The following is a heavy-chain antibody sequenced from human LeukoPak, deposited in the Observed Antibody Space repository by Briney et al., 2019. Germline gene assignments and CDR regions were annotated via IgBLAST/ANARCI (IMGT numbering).Heavy chain of an antibody. CDR2: IIPIFGTA. V-gene: IGHV1-69*13. CDR3: ATDTLRGHSIAAAGTPRY. J-gene: IGHJ4*02. Sequence: GASVKVSCKASGGTFSSYAISWVRQAPGQGLEWMGGIIPIFGTANYAQKFQGRVTITADESTSTAYMELSSLRSEDTAVYYCATDTLRGHSIAAAGTPRYWGQGTLVTVSS. CDR1: GGTFSSYA. D-gene: IGHD6-13*01.